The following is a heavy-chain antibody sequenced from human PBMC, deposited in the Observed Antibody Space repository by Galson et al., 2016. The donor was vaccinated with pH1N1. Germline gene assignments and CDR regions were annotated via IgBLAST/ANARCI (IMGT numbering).Heavy chain of an antibody. CDR2: ISNDGSDK. CDR1: IFTFSSYD. Sequence: SLRLSCAASIFTFSSYDVHWVRQAPGKGLEWVTVISNDGSDKYYADSVKGRFTISRDNSNSTVYLQMNSLRADDTAVYYCARAVFYDVDLEAYYFDFWGQGTLVTVSS. J-gene: IGHJ4*02. CDR3: ARAVFYDVDLEAYYFDF. D-gene: IGHD5-12*01. V-gene: IGHV3-30*04.